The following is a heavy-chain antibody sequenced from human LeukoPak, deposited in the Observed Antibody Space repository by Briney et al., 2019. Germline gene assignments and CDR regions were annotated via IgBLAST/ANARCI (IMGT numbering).Heavy chain of an antibody. D-gene: IGHD2-15*01. J-gene: IGHJ3*02. CDR1: GFTFSSYA. CDR2: ISYDGSNK. V-gene: IGHV3-30*04. CDR3: AKDRGRIDAFDI. Sequence: GGSLRLSCAASGFTFSSYAMHWVRQAPGKGLEWVAVISYDGSNKYYADSVKGRFTISRDNSKNTLYLQMNSLRAEDTAVYYCAKDRGRIDAFDIWGQGTMVTVSS.